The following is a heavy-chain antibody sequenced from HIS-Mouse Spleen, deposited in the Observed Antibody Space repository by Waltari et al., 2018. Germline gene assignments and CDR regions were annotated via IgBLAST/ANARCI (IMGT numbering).Heavy chain of an antibody. V-gene: IGHV4-34*01. CDR2: INHSGST. D-gene: IGHD5-18*01. CDR3: AGGSYGEKAFDI. Sequence: QVQLQQWGAGLLKPSETLSLTCAVYGGSFSGYYWSWIRQPPGKGLEWIGEINHSGSTNYNPSLKSRVTISVDTSKNQFSLKLSSVTAADTAVYYCAGGSYGEKAFDIWGQGTMVTVSS. J-gene: IGHJ3*02. CDR1: GGSFSGYY.